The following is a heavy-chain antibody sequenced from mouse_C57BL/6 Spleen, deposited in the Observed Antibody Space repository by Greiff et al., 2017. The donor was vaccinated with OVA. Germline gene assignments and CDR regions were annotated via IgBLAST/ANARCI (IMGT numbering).Heavy chain of an antibody. Sequence: QVQLQQPGAELVMPGASVKLSCKASGYTFTSYWMHWVKQRPGQGLEWIGEIDPSDSYTNYNQKFKGKSTLTVDKSSSTAYMQLSSLTSEDSAVYYCARGDLGRGYFDVWGTGTTVTVSS. CDR2: IDPSDSYT. CDR1: GYTFTSYW. V-gene: IGHV1-69*01. CDR3: ARGDLGRGYFDV. J-gene: IGHJ1*03. D-gene: IGHD4-1*01.